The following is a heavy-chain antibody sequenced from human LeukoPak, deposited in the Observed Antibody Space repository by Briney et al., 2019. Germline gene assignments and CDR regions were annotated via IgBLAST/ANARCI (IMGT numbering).Heavy chain of an antibody. J-gene: IGHJ4*02. CDR1: GFTFSSYE. CDR2: ISSGGTTL. CDR3: ARVKGSGWYEVDY. V-gene: IGHV3-48*03. D-gene: IGHD6-19*01. Sequence: GGSLRLSCAASGFTFSSYEMNWVRQAPGKGLEWVSYISSGGTTLYYADSVKGRFTTSRDNVKNSLYLQMNSLSAEDTGVYYCARVKGSGWYEVDYWGQGTLVTVSS.